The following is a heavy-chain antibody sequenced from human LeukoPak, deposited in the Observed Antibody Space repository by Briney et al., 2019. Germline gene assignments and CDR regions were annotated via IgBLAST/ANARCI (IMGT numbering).Heavy chain of an antibody. CDR1: GGSFSGYY. CDR3: ARHRGKVVVPAAIRGAFDI. J-gene: IGHJ3*02. V-gene: IGHV4-34*01. Sequence: SETLSLTCAVYGGSFSGYYWSWIRQPPGKGLGWIGEINHSGSTNYNPSLKSRVTISVDTSKNQFSLKLSSVTAADMAVYYCARHRGKVVVPAAIRGAFDIWGQGTMVTVSS. CDR2: INHSGST. D-gene: IGHD2-2*01.